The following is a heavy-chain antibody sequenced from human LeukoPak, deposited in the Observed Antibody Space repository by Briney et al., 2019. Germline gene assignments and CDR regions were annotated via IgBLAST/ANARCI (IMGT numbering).Heavy chain of an antibody. CDR3: VRDNDS. V-gene: IGHV3-48*01. CDR2: ISSSSSRV. CDR1: GFAFSSYS. J-gene: IGHJ4*02. Sequence: PGGSLRLSCAASGFAFSSYSMNWVRQAPGKGLEWVSYISSSSSRVSYADSVKGRFTISRDDAKNSLYLQMNILRAEDTAVYYCVRDNDSWGQGTLVTVSS.